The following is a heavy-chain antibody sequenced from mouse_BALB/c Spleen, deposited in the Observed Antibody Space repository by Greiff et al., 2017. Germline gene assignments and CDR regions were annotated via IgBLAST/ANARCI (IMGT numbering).Heavy chain of an antibody. CDR2: IYPGNSDT. CDR3: TNAKLYAMDY. D-gene: IGHD4-1*01. V-gene: IGHV1-5*01. CDR1: GYSFTSYW. Sequence: EVQLQQSGTVLARPGASVKMSCKASGYSFTSYWMHWVKQRPGQGLEWIGAIYPGNSDTSYNQKFKGKAKLTAVTSASTAYMELSSLTNEDSAVYYCTNAKLYAMDYWGQGTSVTVSS. J-gene: IGHJ4*01.